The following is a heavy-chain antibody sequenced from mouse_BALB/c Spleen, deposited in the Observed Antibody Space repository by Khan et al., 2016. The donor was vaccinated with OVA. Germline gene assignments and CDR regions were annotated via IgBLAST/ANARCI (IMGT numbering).Heavy chain of an antibody. Sequence: QVQLEESGPGLAAPSQSLSITCTISGFSLTSYGVHWVRQPPGKGLEWLAVIWSDGSTNYNSALKSRLTITKDNSQSQVFLKMNSLQTDDTAIYFCARQPYYHYNIMDYWGQGTSVTVSS. V-gene: IGHV2-6-1*01. J-gene: IGHJ4*01. CDR2: IWSDGST. CDR3: ARQPYYHYNIMDY. CDR1: GFSLTSYG. D-gene: IGHD2-10*01.